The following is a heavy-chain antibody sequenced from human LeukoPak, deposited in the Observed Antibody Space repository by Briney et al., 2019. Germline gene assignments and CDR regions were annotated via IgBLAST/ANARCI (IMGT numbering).Heavy chain of an antibody. D-gene: IGHD1-26*01. CDR3: AKYSASYYPYYYYYMDV. V-gene: IGHV4-59*02. J-gene: IGHJ6*03. Sequence: SETLSLTCAVYGVSVSGYYWSWIRQPPGKGLEWIGDIYYGGSTDYNPSLKSRFTISGDTSKNQFSLKLGSVTAADTAVYYCAKYSASYYPYYYYYMDVWGKGTTVTVSS. CDR1: GVSVSGYY. CDR2: IYYGGST.